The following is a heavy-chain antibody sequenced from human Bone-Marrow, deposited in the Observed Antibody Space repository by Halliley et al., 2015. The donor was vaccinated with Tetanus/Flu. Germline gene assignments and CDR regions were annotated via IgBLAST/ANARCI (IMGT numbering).Heavy chain of an antibody. J-gene: IGHJ4*02. Sequence: LEWVSVSYSADTTPYADSVKGRFIISRDNSKNTVHLQMNHVRAEDTAIYFCVRGASGWYEVFGYWGQGTLVAVSS. V-gene: IGHV3-53*01. CDR3: VRGASGWYEVFGY. D-gene: IGHD6-19*01. CDR2: SYSADTT.